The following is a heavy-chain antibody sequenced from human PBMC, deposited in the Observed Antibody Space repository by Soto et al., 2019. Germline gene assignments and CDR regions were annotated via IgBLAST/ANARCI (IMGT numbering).Heavy chain of an antibody. D-gene: IGHD2-15*01. CDR2: IYPGDSDT. J-gene: IGHJ6*02. CDR1: GYSFTSYW. Sequence: GESLKISFKGSGYSFTSYWIGWVRQMPGKGLDWMGIIYPGDSDTRYSPSFQGQVTISADKSISTAYLQWSSLKASDTAMYYCARIDCSGGSCYSGDYYYYGMDVWGQGTTVTVYS. V-gene: IGHV5-51*01. CDR3: ARIDCSGGSCYSGDYYYYGMDV.